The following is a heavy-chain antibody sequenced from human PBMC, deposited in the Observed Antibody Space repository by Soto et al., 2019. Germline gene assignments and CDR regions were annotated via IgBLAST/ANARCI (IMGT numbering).Heavy chain of an antibody. V-gene: IGHV3-23*01. CDR1: GFTFSSYG. D-gene: IGHD3-16*02. J-gene: IGHJ4*02. CDR2: ISGSGGST. CDR3: AKEGFDFDYIWGSFRPNYYFDY. Sequence: PGGSLRLSCAASGFTFSSYGMSWVRQAPGKGLEWVTAISGSGGSTYYADSVKGRFTISRDNSKNTLYLQMNSLRAEDTAVYYCAKEGFDFDYIWGSFRPNYYFDYWGQGTLVTVSS.